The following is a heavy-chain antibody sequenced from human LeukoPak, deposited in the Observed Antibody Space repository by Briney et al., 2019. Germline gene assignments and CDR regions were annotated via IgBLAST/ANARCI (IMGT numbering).Heavy chain of an antibody. CDR3: AGSLSTAGIDY. J-gene: IGHJ4*02. D-gene: IGHD2-2*01. CDR1: GYSISTGRY. CDR2: IYHSGST. V-gene: IGHV4-38-2*01. Sequence: SETLSLTCAVSGYSISTGRYWGWIRQPPGKGLEWIGSIYHSGSTYYNPSLKSRVTISVDTSKNHFSLTLRSVTAADTAVYYCAGSLSTAGIDYWGQGTLVTVSS.